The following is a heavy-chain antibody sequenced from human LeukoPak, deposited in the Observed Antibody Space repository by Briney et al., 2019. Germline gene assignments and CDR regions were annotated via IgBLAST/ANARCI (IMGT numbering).Heavy chain of an antibody. CDR2: INPSGGST. V-gene: IGHV1-46*01. D-gene: IGHD6-13*01. CDR1: GYTFTSYY. J-gene: IGHJ6*02. Sequence: GASVKVSSKASGYTFTSYYMHWVRQAPGQGLEWMGIINPSGGSTSYAQKFQGRVTMTRDTSTSTVYMELSSLRSEDTAVYYCASFSSWYYYYYGMDVWGQGTTVTVSS. CDR3: ASFSSWYYYYYGMDV.